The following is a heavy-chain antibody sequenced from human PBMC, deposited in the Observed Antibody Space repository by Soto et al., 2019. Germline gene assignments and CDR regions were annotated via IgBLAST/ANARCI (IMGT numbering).Heavy chain of an antibody. Sequence: EVQLLESGGGLVQPGGSLRLSCAASGFTFSTSAMNWVRQAPGKGLEWVSTISGSDGTTYYADSVRGRFTISRDNSKSTLFLQMTSLRADDTAVYYCAREYQMSFWGQGALVTVSS. CDR2: ISGSDGTT. V-gene: IGHV3-23*01. J-gene: IGHJ4*02. CDR3: AREYQMSF. CDR1: GFTFSTSA.